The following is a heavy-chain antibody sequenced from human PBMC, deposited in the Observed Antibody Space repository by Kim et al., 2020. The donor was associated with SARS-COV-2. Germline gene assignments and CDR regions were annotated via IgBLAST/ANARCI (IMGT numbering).Heavy chain of an antibody. Sequence: SETLSLTCTVSGGSISSYYWSWIRQPPGKGLEWIGYIKYSGSTNYNPSLKSRVTISVDTSKNQFSLKLSSVTAADTAVYYCARDIPVRGGLRSFDWFLSGYGMDVWGQGTTVTVSS. J-gene: IGHJ6*02. CDR1: GGSISSYY. CDR3: ARDIPVRGGLRSFDWFLSGYGMDV. CDR2: IKYSGST. V-gene: IGHV4-59*01. D-gene: IGHD3-9*01.